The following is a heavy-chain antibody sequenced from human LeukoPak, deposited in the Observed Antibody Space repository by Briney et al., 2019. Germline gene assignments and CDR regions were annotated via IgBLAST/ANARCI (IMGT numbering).Heavy chain of an antibody. CDR3: ARQMAALFDY. D-gene: IGHD2-8*01. Sequence: PSETLSLTCTVSGGSISSSSYYWGWIRQPPGKGLEWIGSIYYSGSTYYNPSLKSRVTISVDTSKNQFSLKLSSVTAADTAVYYCARQMAALFDYWGQGTLVTVSS. J-gene: IGHJ4*02. CDR2: IYYSGST. CDR1: GGSISSSSYY. V-gene: IGHV4-39*01.